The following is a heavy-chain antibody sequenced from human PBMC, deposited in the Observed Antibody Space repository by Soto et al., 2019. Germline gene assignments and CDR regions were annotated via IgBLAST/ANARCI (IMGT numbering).Heavy chain of an antibody. CDR3: ARVTPDYGDSTDPIWFDP. V-gene: IGHV3-20*01. J-gene: IGHJ5*02. CDR2: INWNGGST. D-gene: IGHD4-17*01. Sequence: GGSLRLSCAASGFTFDDYGMSWVRQAPGKGLEWVSGINWNGGSTGYADSVKGRFTISRDNAKNSLYLQMNSLRAEDTALYHCARVTPDYGDSTDPIWFDPWGQGTLVTVSS. CDR1: GFTFDDYG.